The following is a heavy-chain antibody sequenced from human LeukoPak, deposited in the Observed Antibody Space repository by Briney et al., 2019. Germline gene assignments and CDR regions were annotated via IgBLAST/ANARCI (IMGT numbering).Heavy chain of an antibody. Sequence: ASVKVSCKASGYTFTSYAISWVRQAPGQGLEWMGWISAYNGNTNYAQNFQGRVTMTRDTSISTAYMELSRLRSDDTALYYCARIGISARGTNFHHWGQGTLVTVSS. CDR3: ARIGISARGTNFHH. J-gene: IGHJ1*01. CDR2: ISAYNGNT. V-gene: IGHV1-18*01. CDR1: GYTFTSYA. D-gene: IGHD6-13*01.